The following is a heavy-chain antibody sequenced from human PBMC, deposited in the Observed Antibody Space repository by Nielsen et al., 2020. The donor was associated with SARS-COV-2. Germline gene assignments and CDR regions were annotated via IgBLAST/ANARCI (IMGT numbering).Heavy chain of an antibody. CDR3: ARDLSYGMDV. CDR2: IRVHSGDA. V-gene: IGHV1-18*01. Sequence: ASVKVSCKASGYTFSTYGITWVRQAPGQGLEWMGWIRVHSGDANYAQNLQGRVTMTTDTSTSTAYMELRSLRSDDTAVYYCARDLSYGMDVWGQGTTVTVSS. CDR1: GYTFSTYG. J-gene: IGHJ6*02.